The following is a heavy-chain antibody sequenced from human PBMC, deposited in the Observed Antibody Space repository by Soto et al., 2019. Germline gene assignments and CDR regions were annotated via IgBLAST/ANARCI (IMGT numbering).Heavy chain of an antibody. V-gene: IGHV3-33*01. Sequence: QVQLVESGGGVVQPGRSLRLSCAASGFTLSRYDMYWVRQAPGKGLEWVAVTWYDESKTYYGESVKGRFTISRDNSKNPVYLQMDGLRVEATAVYYCARDWIVEQEWLRSECDYWGQGTLVSVSS. CDR2: TWYDESKT. J-gene: IGHJ4*02. CDR1: GFTLSRYD. CDR3: ARDWIVEQEWLRSECDY. D-gene: IGHD5-12*01.